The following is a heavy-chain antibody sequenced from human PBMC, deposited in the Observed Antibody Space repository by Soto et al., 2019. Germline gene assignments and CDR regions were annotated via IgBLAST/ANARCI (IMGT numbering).Heavy chain of an antibody. CDR1: GYDFTAYD. Sequence: ASVKVSCKASGYDFTAYDINWVRQASGQGLEWMGWMNPINGATGSARRFQGRVSMTRNTATGTAYMELTSLRLDDTAVYYCGRGPSPRAPAGGTPYYYAMDVWGQGTTVTAP. V-gene: IGHV1-8*02. CDR3: GRGPSPRAPAGGTPYYYAMDV. D-gene: IGHD6-13*01. CDR2: MNPINGAT. J-gene: IGHJ6*02.